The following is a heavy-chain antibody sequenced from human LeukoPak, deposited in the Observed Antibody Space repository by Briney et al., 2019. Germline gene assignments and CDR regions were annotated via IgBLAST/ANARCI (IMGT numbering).Heavy chain of an antibody. V-gene: IGHV3-9*03. CDR3: AKDKHHYYGSGSYDY. CDR2: ISWNSGSI. CDR1: GFTFDDYA. J-gene: IGHJ4*02. Sequence: GGSLRLSCAASGFTFDDYAMHWVRQAPGKGLEWVSGISWNSGSIGYADSVKGRFTISRDNAKNSLYLQMNSLRAEDMALYYCAKDKHHYYGSGSYDYWGQGTLVTVSS. D-gene: IGHD3-10*01.